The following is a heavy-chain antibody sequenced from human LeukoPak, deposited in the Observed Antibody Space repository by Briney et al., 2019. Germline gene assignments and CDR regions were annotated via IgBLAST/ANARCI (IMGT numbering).Heavy chain of an antibody. Sequence: GRSLRLSCAASGFXLSSYGMHWVRQAPGEGLEWVAVISYDGSNKYYADSVKGRFTIARDNSKNTLYLQVNSLRAEDTAVYYCARVAMANWFDRWGQGTLVTVSS. V-gene: IGHV3-33*01. D-gene: IGHD5-24*01. J-gene: IGHJ5*02. CDR2: ISYDGSNK. CDR1: GFXLSSYG. CDR3: ARVAMANWFDR.